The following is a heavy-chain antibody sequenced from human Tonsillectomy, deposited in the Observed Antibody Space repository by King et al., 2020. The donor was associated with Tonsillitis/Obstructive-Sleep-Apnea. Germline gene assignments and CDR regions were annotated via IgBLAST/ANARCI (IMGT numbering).Heavy chain of an antibody. Sequence: QLVQSGGGLIQPGGSLRLSCAASGFTVSSNYITRVRQAPGEGLEWVSVIYSGVCTDYADSVKGRFTISRDDSNNMRYLQMNSLRAEDTAVYYCARDFGYVGDYWGQGTLVTVSS. CDR1: GFTVSSNY. CDR2: IYSGVCT. CDR3: ARDFGYVGDY. J-gene: IGHJ4*02. D-gene: IGHD5-12*01. V-gene: IGHV3-53*01.